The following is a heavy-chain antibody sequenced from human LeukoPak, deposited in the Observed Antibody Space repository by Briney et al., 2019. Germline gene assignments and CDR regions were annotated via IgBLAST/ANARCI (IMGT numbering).Heavy chain of an antibody. V-gene: IGHV1-8*03. CDR3: ARSLTDEVDAFDI. Sequence: ASAKVSCTASGFTFSNYNINWVRQATGQGLECMGRMTPNSVHTDFAQKFQGRVTITRSFSKNTAYMELSSLSSDDTAVYCCARSLTDEVDAFDIWGQGTMVTVSS. CDR1: GFTFSNYN. J-gene: IGHJ3*02. CDR2: MTPNSVHT.